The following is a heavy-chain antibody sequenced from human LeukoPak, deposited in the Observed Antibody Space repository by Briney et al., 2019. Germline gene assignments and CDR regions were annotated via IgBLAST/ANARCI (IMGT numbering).Heavy chain of an antibody. CDR3: AKDWFEEDIVVVVAAAFDY. D-gene: IGHD2-15*01. J-gene: IGHJ4*02. V-gene: IGHV3-23*01. CDR1: GFTFGSYA. CDR2: ISGSVGST. Sequence: PGGSLRLSCAASGFTFGSYAMSWVRLAPGKGLEWVSAISGSVGSTYYADSVKGRFTISRDNSKNTLYLQMNSLRAEDTAVYYCAKDWFEEDIVVVVAAAFDYWGQGTLVTVSS.